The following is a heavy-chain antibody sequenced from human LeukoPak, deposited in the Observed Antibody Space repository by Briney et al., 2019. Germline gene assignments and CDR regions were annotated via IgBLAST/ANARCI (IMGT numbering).Heavy chain of an antibody. D-gene: IGHD2-15*01. CDR3: ARFAVVAANSYGMDV. CDR1: GGSFNHFA. V-gene: IGHV1-69*13. CDR2: IIPIFGTA. Sequence: SVKVSCKASGGSFNHFAVNWVRQAPGQGLEWMGGIIPIFGTANYAQKFQGRVTITADESTSTAYMELSSRRSKDTAVYYCARFAVVAANSYGMDVWGQGTTVTVSS. J-gene: IGHJ6*02.